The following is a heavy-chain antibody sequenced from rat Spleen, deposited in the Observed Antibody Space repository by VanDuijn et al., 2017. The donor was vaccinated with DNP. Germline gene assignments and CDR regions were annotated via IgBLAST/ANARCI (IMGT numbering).Heavy chain of an antibody. D-gene: IGHD1-11*01. CDR3: ARQELRGGWYIDY. CDR1: GFTFSSYW. J-gene: IGHJ2*01. CDR2: INAGGDIS. Sequence: EVQLVESGGGLVQPGRSLKLSCAASGFTFSSYWMYWIRQAPGKGLEWVASINAGGDISYYPDFVRGRFTISRDNAINTLYLQMNSLRSEVTSTYYCARQELRGGWYIDYWGQGGMVTVSS. V-gene: IGHV5-58*01.